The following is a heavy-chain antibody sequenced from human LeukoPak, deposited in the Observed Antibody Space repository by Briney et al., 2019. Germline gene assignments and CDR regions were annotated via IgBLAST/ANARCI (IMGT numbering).Heavy chain of an antibody. D-gene: IGHD3-22*01. J-gene: IGHJ4*02. CDR1: GFSFSDAW. CDR3: ARDYYDSSGYYDGY. V-gene: IGHV3-74*01. Sequence: GGSLRLSCAASGFSFSDAWMSWVRQIPGKGLVRVSRINSDGSSTSYADSVKGRFTISRDNAKNTLYLQMNSLRAEDTAVYYCARDYYDSSGYYDGYWGQGTLVTVSS. CDR2: INSDGSST.